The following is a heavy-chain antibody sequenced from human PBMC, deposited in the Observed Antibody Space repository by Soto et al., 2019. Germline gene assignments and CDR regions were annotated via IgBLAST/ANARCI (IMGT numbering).Heavy chain of an antibody. V-gene: IGHV3-53*01. CDR3: VQTTGWPGFDF. CDR2: IYGGGTT. Sequence: GGSLRLSCAAAGFAGGSIYMSWVRQAPGKGLEWVSVIYGGGTTYYADSVKGRFTISRDTSKNTLYLQMNSLRAEDTAVYYCVQTTGWPGFDFWGQGTLVTVSS. CDR1: GFAGGSIY. D-gene: IGHD6-19*01. J-gene: IGHJ4*02.